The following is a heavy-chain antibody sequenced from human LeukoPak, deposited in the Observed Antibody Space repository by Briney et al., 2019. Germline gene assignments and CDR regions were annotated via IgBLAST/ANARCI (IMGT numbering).Heavy chain of an antibody. CDR2: INHSGST. CDR3: ARGGDSSSWYPGYYYGMDV. J-gene: IGHJ6*02. Sequence: SETLSLTCAVYGGSFSGNYWSWIRQPPGKGLEWIGEINHSGSTNYNPSLKSRVTISVDTSKNQFSLKLSSVTAADTAVYYCARGGDSSSWYPGYYYGMDVWGQGTTVTVSS. D-gene: IGHD6-13*01. CDR1: GGSFSGNY. V-gene: IGHV4-34*01.